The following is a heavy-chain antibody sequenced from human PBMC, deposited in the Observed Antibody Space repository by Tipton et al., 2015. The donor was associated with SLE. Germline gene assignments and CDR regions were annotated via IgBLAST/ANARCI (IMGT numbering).Heavy chain of an antibody. Sequence: SLRLSCEASGFTFSNYGMSWVRQVPGKGLECMAVIWYDGVNKFYADSVKGRFTISRDDSKSTVYLQMNSLTPEDTAMYYCARGGNNWNEAGYWGQGTLVTVSS. CDR2: IWYDGVNK. J-gene: IGHJ4*02. CDR1: GFTFSNYG. D-gene: IGHD1-20*01. CDR3: ARGGNNWNEAGY. V-gene: IGHV3-33*08.